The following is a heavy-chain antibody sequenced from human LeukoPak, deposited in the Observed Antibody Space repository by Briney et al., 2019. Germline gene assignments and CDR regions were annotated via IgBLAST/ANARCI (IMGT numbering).Heavy chain of an antibody. CDR3: ARIYCSSTSCYAFSFDY. Sequence: GGSLRLSCAASGFTFSSYWMSWVRQAPGKGLEWVANIKQDGREKYYVDSVKARFTISRDNAKNSLYLQMNSLRAEDRAVYYCARIYCSSTSCYAFSFDYWGQGTLVTVSS. CDR1: GFTFSSYW. D-gene: IGHD2-2*01. J-gene: IGHJ4*02. V-gene: IGHV3-7*01. CDR2: IKQDGREK.